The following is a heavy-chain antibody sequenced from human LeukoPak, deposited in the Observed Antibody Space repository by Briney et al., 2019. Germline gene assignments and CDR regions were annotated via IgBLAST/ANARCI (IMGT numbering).Heavy chain of an antibody. V-gene: IGHV4-39*01. CDR1: GGSISSISYY. Sequence: SETLSLTCSVSGGSISSISYYWGWIRQPPGKGLEWIGNIYPSGSTYNNPSLKSRVIISVDTSKNQFSLKLTSVTATDTAVYDCARHGAGGGRGFDYWGQGTLVTVSS. CDR3: ARHGAGGGRGFDY. J-gene: IGHJ4*02. CDR2: IYPSGST. D-gene: IGHD3-16*01.